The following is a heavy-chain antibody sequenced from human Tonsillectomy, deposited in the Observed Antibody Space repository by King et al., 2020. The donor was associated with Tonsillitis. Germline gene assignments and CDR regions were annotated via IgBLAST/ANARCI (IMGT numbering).Heavy chain of an antibody. J-gene: IGHJ4*02. CDR1: GFTFRTYN. CDR3: ARQDSYGGCFDY. CDR2: ISSSSSYI. V-gene: IGHV3-21*06. D-gene: IGHD5-18*01. Sequence: EVQLVESGGGLVKPGGSLRLSCAASGFTFRTYNMNWVRQAPGKGLEWVSSISSSSSYIYYADSVKGRFTISRDNAKNSLYLQMNSLRAEDTAVYYCARQDSYGGCFDYWGQGTLV.